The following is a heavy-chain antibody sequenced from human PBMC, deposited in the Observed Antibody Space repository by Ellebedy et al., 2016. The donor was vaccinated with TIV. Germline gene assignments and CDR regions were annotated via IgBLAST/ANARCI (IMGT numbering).Heavy chain of an antibody. CDR1: GFTFSTYG. Sequence: GESLKISCAAPGFTFSTYGMHWVRQVPGKGLEWVAVITPDGSYKTYADSVKGRFSVSRDNSKKTVDLQMNSLRPEDTAVYYCVRDGYSDTWYAKWFDPWGQGTLVMVSS. D-gene: IGHD5-12*01. CDR2: ITPDGSYK. V-gene: IGHV3-30*03. J-gene: IGHJ5*02. CDR3: VRDGYSDTWYAKWFDP.